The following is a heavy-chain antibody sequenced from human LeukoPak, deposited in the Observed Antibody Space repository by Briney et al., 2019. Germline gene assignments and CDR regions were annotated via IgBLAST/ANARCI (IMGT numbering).Heavy chain of an antibody. J-gene: IGHJ4*02. CDR1: GFTFSSYW. Sequence: GGSLRLSCAASGFTFSSYWMSWVRQAPGKGLEWVANIKQDGSEKYYVDSVKGRFTISRDNSKNSLYLQMNSLRAEDTALYYCGSSSWYAGFDYWGQGTLVTVSS. V-gene: IGHV3-7*03. CDR3: GSSSWYAGFDY. D-gene: IGHD6-13*01. CDR2: IKQDGSEK.